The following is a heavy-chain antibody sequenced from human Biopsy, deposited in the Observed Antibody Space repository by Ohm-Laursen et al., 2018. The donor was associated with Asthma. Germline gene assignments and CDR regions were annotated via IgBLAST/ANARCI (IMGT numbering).Heavy chain of an antibody. V-gene: IGHV4-39*01. CDR3: VRGSSSWHHGPFHYYYGLDV. CDR2: IYYSGTT. CDR1: SGSGGYMRSGNYY. Sequence: SDTLSLTCSLSSGSGGYMRSGNYYWGWIRQPPGKGLEWIGSIYYSGTTYYNPSLESRVTVSADTSKNHFSLKLPSVTAADTAVYYCVRGSSSWHHGPFHYYYGLDVWGQGTTATVSS. D-gene: IGHD6-13*01. J-gene: IGHJ6*02.